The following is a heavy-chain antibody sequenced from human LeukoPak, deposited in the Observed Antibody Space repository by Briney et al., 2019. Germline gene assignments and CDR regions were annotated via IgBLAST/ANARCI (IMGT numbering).Heavy chain of an antibody. Sequence: SQTLSLTCTVSGGSISSGSYYWTWIRQHPGKGLEWIGYMFYSGSPYYNPSLKSRVTISVDTSKNKFSLRLSSVTAADTAVYYCARAAAAVYFDYWGQGTLVTVSS. V-gene: IGHV4-31*03. CDR2: MFYSGSP. CDR1: GGSISSGSYY. CDR3: ARAAAAVYFDY. D-gene: IGHD6-13*01. J-gene: IGHJ4*02.